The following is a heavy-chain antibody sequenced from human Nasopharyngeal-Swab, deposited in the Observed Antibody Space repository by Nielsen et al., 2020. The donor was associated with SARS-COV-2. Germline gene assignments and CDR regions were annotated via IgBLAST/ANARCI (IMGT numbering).Heavy chain of an antibody. CDR3: AKAAAAGT. V-gene: IGHV3-30*18. CDR2: ISYDGSNK. Sequence: GGSLRLSFAASGFTFSSYGMHWVRQAPGKGLEWVAVISYDGSNKYYADSVKGRFTISRDNSKNTLYLQMNSLRAEDTAVYYFAKAAAAGTWGQGTLVTVSS. CDR1: GFTFSSYG. J-gene: IGHJ4*02. D-gene: IGHD6-13*01.